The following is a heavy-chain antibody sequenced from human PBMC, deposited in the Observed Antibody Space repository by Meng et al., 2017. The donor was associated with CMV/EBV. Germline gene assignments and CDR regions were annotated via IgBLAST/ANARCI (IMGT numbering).Heavy chain of an antibody. D-gene: IGHD1-26*01. Sequence: SVKVSCKASGGSFSSYAISWVRQAPGQGLEWMGGIIPILGIANYAQKFQGRVTITADKSTSTAYMELSSLRSEDTAVYYCARDGGVGAGGYYYYGMDVWGQGTTVTVSS. CDR2: IIPILGIA. CDR1: GGSFSSYA. J-gene: IGHJ6*02. V-gene: IGHV1-69*10. CDR3: ARDGGVGAGGYYYYGMDV.